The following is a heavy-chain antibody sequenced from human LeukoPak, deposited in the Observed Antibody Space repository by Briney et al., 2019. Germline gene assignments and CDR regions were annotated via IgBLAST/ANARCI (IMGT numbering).Heavy chain of an antibody. CDR1: GGTFSSYA. J-gene: IGHJ3*02. CDR3: ARCGAGPYSSSLNSAFDI. D-gene: IGHD6-6*01. CDR2: IIPNFGTA. Sequence: SVKVSCKASGGTFSSYAISWVRQAPGQGLEWMGGIIPNFGTANYAQKFQGRVTITADESTSTAYMELSSLRSEDTAVYYCARCGAGPYSSSLNSAFDIWGQGTMVTVSS. V-gene: IGHV1-69*13.